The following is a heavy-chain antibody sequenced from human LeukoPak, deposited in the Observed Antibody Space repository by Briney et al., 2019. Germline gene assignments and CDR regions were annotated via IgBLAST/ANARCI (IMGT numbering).Heavy chain of an antibody. D-gene: IGHD1-1*01. Sequence: PSQTLSLTCTVSGGSISSGDYYWSWIRQPPGKGLEGIGYIYYSGSTNYNPSLKSRVTISVVTAKNQFSLKLSSVTAADTAVYYCARNDDMISAFDIWGQGTMVTVSS. CDR2: IYYSGST. V-gene: IGHV4-61*08. CDR1: GGSISSGDYY. J-gene: IGHJ3*02. CDR3: ARNDDMISAFDI.